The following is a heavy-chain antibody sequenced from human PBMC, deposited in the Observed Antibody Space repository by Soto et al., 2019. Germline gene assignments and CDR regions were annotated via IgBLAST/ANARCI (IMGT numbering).Heavy chain of an antibody. CDR3: ARSGMFGEPGFFDY. J-gene: IGHJ4*02. Sequence: SETLSLTCTVSGGSISSYYWSWIRQPPGKGLEWIGEITPSGGTNYNPSLKSRITISVDTSKNHFSLKVTSVTAADTGVYYCARSGMFGEPGFFDYWGQGSLVIVSS. D-gene: IGHD3-10*02. CDR1: GGSISSYY. CDR2: ITPSGGT. V-gene: IGHV4-34*01.